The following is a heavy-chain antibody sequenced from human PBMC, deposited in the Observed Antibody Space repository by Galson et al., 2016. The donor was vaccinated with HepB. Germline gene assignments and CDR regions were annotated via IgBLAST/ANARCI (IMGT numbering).Heavy chain of an antibody. CDR2: IDPNSGAT. Sequence: SVKASCKASGYTFTAYKIHWVRQAPGQGLEWMGWIDPNSGATNYAQNFQGFVTMTSDTSISTAYMELSSVKFDDTAVFYCARVSSTGYGNYYSEHWGQGTLLTVSS. D-gene: IGHD5-18*01. CDR3: ARVSSTGYGNYYSEH. V-gene: IGHV1-2*04. CDR1: GYTFTAYK. J-gene: IGHJ4*02.